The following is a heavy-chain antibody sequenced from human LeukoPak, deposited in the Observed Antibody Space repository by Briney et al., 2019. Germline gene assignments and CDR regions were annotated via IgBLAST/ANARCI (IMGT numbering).Heavy chain of an antibody. J-gene: IGHJ4*02. Sequence: GGSLRLSCAASGFTFSSYAMSWVRQAPGKGLEWVGHIESKTDGGATDYAAPVKGRFTISRDDSDNTLHLQMNSLKTEDTGVYYCATSPGFWSTAPFDFWGQGTLVTVSP. D-gene: IGHD3-3*01. CDR1: GFTFSSYA. CDR3: ATSPGFWSTAPFDF. CDR2: IESKTDGGAT. V-gene: IGHV3-15*04.